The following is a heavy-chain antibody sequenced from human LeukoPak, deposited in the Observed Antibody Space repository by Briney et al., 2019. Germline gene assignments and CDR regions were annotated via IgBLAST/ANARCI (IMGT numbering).Heavy chain of an antibody. CDR2: IKEDGSEK. Sequence: GGSLRLSCVASEFIFSGSSMYWVRQAPGKGLEWVANIKEDGSEKYYVDSVKGRFTISRDNAKKSLYLQMNRLRAEDTAVYYCARAGMDVWGQGTTVTVSS. CDR3: ARAGMDV. V-gene: IGHV3-7*01. CDR1: EFIFSGSS. J-gene: IGHJ6*02.